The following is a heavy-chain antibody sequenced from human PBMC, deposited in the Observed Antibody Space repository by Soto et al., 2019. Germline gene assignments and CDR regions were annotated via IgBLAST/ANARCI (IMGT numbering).Heavy chain of an antibody. D-gene: IGHD3-16*01. Sequence: PSETLSLTCAVSGFSISNNNLWTCVRQPPGQGLEWVGDIYHTGITNYNPSLKSRVTISADTSRNQFSLKLSSVIAADTAVYYCARADPDASVGYWGQGTLVTVSS. V-gene: IGHV4-4*02. CDR3: ARADPDASVGY. J-gene: IGHJ4*02. CDR1: GFSISNNNL. CDR2: IYHTGIT.